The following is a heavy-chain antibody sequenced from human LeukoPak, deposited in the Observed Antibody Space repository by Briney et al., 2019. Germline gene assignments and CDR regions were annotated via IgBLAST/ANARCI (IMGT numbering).Heavy chain of an antibody. CDR2: FDPEDGET. CDR1: GYTLTELS. Sequence: GASVKVSCKVSGYTLTELSMHWVRQAPGKGLEWMGGFDPEDGETIYAQKFQGRVTMTEDTSTDTAYMELSSLRSEDTAVYSCARGAPLTIFGVVIMNDYWGQGTLVIVSS. D-gene: IGHD3-3*01. J-gene: IGHJ4*02. V-gene: IGHV1-24*01. CDR3: ARGAPLTIFGVVIMNDY.